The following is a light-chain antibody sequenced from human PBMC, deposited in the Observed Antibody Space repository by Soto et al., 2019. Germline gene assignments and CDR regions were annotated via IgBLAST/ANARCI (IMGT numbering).Light chain of an antibody. CDR2: GAS. CDR1: QSVNSN. V-gene: IGKV3-15*01. J-gene: IGKJ1*01. CDR3: QQYNNCLTWT. Sequence: EIVMTQSPATLSVPPGERATLSCRASQSVNSNLAWYQQKPGQGPRLLIYGASTRATGISARFSGSGSGTEFTLTISSLQSEDFAVYYCQQYNNCLTWTFCQGTNVDIK.